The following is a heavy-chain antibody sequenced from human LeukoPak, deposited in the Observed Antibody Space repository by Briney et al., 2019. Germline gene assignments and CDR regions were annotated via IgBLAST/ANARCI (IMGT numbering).Heavy chain of an antibody. D-gene: IGHD2-2*01. CDR3: ARDLYCSSTSCPDMDV. J-gene: IGHJ6*03. CDR2: INSDGSST. V-gene: IGHV3-74*01. CDR1: GFTFSDYY. Sequence: PGGSLRLSCAASGFTFSDYYMSWIRQAPGKGLVWVSRINSDGSSTSYADSVKGRFTISRDNAKNTLYLQMNSLRAEDTAVYYCARDLYCSSTSCPDMDVWGKGTTVTVSS.